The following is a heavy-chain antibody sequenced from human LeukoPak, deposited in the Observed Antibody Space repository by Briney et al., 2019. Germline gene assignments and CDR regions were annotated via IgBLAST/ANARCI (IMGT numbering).Heavy chain of an antibody. J-gene: IGHJ4*02. CDR2: ISSSGSTI. CDR3: ARGEEKATITALDS. CDR1: GFTFSSHE. V-gene: IGHV3-48*03. D-gene: IGHD5-24*01. Sequence: GGSLRLSCAASGFTFSSHEMNWVRQAPGKGLEWVSYISSSGSTIYYADSVKGRFTISRDNAENSLYLQMNSLRAVDTAVYFCARGEEKATITALDSWGQGTLVTVSS.